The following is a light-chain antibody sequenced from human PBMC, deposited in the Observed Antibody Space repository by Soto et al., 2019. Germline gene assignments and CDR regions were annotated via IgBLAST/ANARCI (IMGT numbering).Light chain of an antibody. Sequence: EIVMTQSPATLSVSPGERATLSCRASQSVSSNLAWYQQKPGQAPRLLIYGASTRATGIPARFSGSGSGTEFPLTFSTLQPEDFAFNYCQRNNNGLTTSGQGKRLEIK. CDR2: GAS. J-gene: IGKJ5*01. V-gene: IGKV3-15*01. CDR3: QRNNNGLTT. CDR1: QSVSSN.